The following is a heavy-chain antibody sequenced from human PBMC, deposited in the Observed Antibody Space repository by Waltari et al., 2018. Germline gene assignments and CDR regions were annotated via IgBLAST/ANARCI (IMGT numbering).Heavy chain of an antibody. CDR1: GFIFNHYW. Sequence: EVQLVESGGGLVQPGGSLRISWAASGFIFNHYWMSWVRQAPGKGPEWLANIKGDESEKYYGGSARGRFTISRDNARSLVHLEMNSLRAEDTAVYHCARSVVPIPGESWGQGTLVVVSS. V-gene: IGHV3-7*03. CDR2: IKGDESEK. J-gene: IGHJ4*02. CDR3: ARSVVPIPGES. D-gene: IGHD2-21*01.